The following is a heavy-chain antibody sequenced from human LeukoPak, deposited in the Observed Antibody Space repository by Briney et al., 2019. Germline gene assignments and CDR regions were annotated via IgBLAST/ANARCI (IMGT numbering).Heavy chain of an antibody. J-gene: IGHJ4*02. CDR1: GYTFTGYF. CDR2: INPHNGGT. V-gene: IGHV1-2*02. D-gene: IGHD6-25*01. CDR3: ARDRGSGWYVDY. Sequence: ASVKVSCKTSGYTFTGYFIHWVRQAPGQGLEWMGWINPHNGGTNSAQKFQGRLTMTRDTSIITAYMELSRLRSDDTAVYYCARDRGSGWYVDYWGQGTLVTVSS.